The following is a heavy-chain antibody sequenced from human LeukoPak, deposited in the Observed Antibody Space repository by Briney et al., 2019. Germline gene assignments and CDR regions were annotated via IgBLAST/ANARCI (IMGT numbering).Heavy chain of an antibody. CDR2: IYHSGST. D-gene: IGHD6-19*01. CDR3: ARRGSGWEVYYFDY. Sequence: ASETLSLTCTVSGGSISSGYYWGWIRQPPGKGLEWIGSIYHSGSTYYNPSLKSRVTISVDTSKNQFSLKLSSVTAADTAVYYCARRGSGWEVYYFDYWGQGTLVTVSS. CDR1: GGSISSGYY. V-gene: IGHV4-38-2*02. J-gene: IGHJ4*02.